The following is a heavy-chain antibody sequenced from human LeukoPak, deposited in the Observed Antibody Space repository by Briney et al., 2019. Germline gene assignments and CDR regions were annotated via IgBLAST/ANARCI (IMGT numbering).Heavy chain of an antibody. J-gene: IGHJ4*02. D-gene: IGHD2-15*01. CDR2: IYHSGST. V-gene: IGHV4-30-4*01. CDR3: ARFDIVEEGGPDY. Sequence: SQTLSLTCNLSGGAIRRGDYDWSWVLQPPGKGLEWIGYIYHSGSTYYNPSLKSRITISADTSKNQFSLKVTSVTAADTATYYCARFDIVEEGGPDYWGQGTLVTVSS. CDR1: GGAIRRGDYD.